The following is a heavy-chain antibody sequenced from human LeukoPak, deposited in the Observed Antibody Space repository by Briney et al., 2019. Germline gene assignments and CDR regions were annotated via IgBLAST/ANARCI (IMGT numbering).Heavy chain of an antibody. J-gene: IGHJ5*02. Sequence: GGSRRLSCAASGFTFSDYYMSWIRQAPGKGLEWVSYISSSGSTIYYADSVKGRFTISRDNAKNSLLLQMNYLRAEDTAVYYCARDIRPENYDTSGYYSAWGQGTLVIVSS. CDR1: GFTFSDYY. CDR3: ARDIRPENYDTSGYYSA. D-gene: IGHD3-22*01. V-gene: IGHV3-11*01. CDR2: ISSSGSTI.